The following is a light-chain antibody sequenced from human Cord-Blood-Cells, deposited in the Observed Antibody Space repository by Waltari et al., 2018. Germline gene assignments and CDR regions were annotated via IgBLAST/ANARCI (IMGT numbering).Light chain of an antibody. J-gene: IGKJ4*01. CDR3: QQANSFPLT. Sequence: DIQMTQSPSSVSASVVDRVTITCRASQGISSWLAWYQKKPGKAPKLLIYAASSLQSGVPSRFSGSGSGTDFTLTISSLQPEDFATYYCQQANSFPLTFGGGTKVEIK. CDR1: QGISSW. V-gene: IGKV1-12*01. CDR2: AAS.